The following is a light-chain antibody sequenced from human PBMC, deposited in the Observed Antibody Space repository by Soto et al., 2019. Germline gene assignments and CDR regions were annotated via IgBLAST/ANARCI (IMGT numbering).Light chain of an antibody. CDR1: QGIGNS. V-gene: IGKV1-27*01. CDR3: QKYDSAPWT. CDR2: SAS. J-gene: IGKJ1*01. Sequence: IQMTQSPSSLSASVGDRVIITCRASQGIGNSLAWYQQKAGRVPKLLMHSASTLLSGVPSRFSGSGSGTDFTRTISSLQPEDVATYYCQKYDSAPWTFCQGTKVEIK.